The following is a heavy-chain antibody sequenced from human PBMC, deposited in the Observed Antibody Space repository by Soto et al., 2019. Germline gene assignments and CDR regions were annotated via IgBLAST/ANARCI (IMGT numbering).Heavy chain of an antibody. Sequence: GSLRLSCGASGFTFCVYAMSWVRQAPGKGLEWVSTIIGSGGSTYYADSVKGRFSVSRDNSKNTLYLQMNSLRAEDTAVYYCAKDRNYYDSSGYDYWGQGTLVTVSS. CDR3: AKDRNYYDSSGYDY. J-gene: IGHJ4*02. CDR1: GFTFCVYA. D-gene: IGHD3-22*01. V-gene: IGHV3-23*01. CDR2: IIGSGGST.